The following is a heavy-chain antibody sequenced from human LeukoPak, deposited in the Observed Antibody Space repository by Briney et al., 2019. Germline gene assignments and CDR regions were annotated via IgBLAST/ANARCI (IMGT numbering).Heavy chain of an antibody. Sequence: SVKVSCKASGYTFTSYAMNWVRQAPGQGLEWMGGIIPIFGTANYAQKFQGRVTITADESTSTAYMELSSLRSEDTAVYYCARDSSGWYTIWGQGTLVTVSS. CDR2: IIPIFGTA. D-gene: IGHD6-19*01. V-gene: IGHV1-69*13. CDR3: ARDSSGWYTI. J-gene: IGHJ4*02. CDR1: GYTFTSYA.